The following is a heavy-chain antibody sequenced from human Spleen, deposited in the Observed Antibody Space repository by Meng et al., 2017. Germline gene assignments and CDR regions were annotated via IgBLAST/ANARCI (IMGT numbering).Heavy chain of an antibody. D-gene: IGHD2-15*01. CDR3: ARAGLGVVVVAVTFDY. CDR2: IYTSGST. CDR1: GGSISSYY. J-gene: IGHJ4*02. Sequence: GSLRLSCAVSGGSISSYYWSWLRQPAGKGLEWIGRIYTSGSTNYNPSLKSRVTMSVDTSKNQFSLKLSSVTAADTAVYYCARAGLGVVVVAVTFDYWGQGTLVTVSS. V-gene: IGHV4-4*07.